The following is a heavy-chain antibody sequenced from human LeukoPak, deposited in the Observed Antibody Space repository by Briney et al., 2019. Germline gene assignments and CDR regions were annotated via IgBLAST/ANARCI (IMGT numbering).Heavy chain of an antibody. CDR2: LSGSGITT. D-gene: IGHD6-19*01. CDR1: GFTFSNSA. CDR3: AKGIYSSGWSYFDY. J-gene: IGHJ4*01. Sequence: PGGSLRLSCAASGFTFSNSAMSWVRQAPGKGLEGISTLSGSGITTYYADSVKGRFTIYRDNSKNTLYLQMNSLRDEDTAVYYCAKGIYSSGWSYFDYWGHGTLVTVSS. V-gene: IGHV3-23*01.